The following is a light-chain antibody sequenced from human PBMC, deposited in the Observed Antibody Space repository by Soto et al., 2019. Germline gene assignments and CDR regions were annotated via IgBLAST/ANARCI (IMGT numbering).Light chain of an antibody. Sequence: EIVMTQSPATLSVSPGERATLSCRASQSISSDLAWYQQRPGQAPSLLIYGASTRATGIPARFSGSGSGTEFTLIISSLQSEDVAVYYCQQYNKWPPRFTFGPGTKVEIK. J-gene: IGKJ3*01. CDR2: GAS. V-gene: IGKV3-15*01. CDR3: QQYNKWPPRFT. CDR1: QSISSD.